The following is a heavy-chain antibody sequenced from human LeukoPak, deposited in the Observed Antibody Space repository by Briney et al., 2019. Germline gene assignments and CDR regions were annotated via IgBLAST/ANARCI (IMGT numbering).Heavy chain of an antibody. D-gene: IGHD3-22*01. CDR2: INHRGST. J-gene: IGHJ6*02. CDR3: ARGDYYYDSSGYLQVRPPYYGMDV. CDR1: GGSISGYY. Sequence: SDTLSLTCAVYGGSISGYYWRWIRQPQGKGLEWIGEINHRGSTNYNPSLKSRDTISVDTSKNQFSLKLSSVTAADTAVYYCARGDYYYDSSGYLQVRPPYYGMDVWGQGTTVTVSS. V-gene: IGHV4-34*01.